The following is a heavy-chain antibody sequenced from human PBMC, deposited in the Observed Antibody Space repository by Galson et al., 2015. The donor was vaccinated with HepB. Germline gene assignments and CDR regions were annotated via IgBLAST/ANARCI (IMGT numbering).Heavy chain of an antibody. J-gene: IGHJ6*02. CDR3: ARRQIYGGGIYSMDV. Sequence: SGAEVKKPGESPKISCEGSGYRFSMYWIGWVRQMPGRGLEWMGSIYPGASETRYSPSFQGQVTISADKSISTAYLQWSSLKASDTAMYYCARRQIYGGGIYSMDVWGQGTTVTVSS. V-gene: IGHV5-51*01. CDR1: GYRFSMYW. D-gene: IGHD2-21*01. CDR2: IYPGASET.